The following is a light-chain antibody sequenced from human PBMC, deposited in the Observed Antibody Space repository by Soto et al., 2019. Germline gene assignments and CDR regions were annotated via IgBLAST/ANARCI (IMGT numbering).Light chain of an antibody. CDR2: GVS. V-gene: IGKV3D-15*01. Sequence: EMVMPQSPAALYVSPGERVTRCCRACQSVQSYLGWYQQKPGLAPRLLIYGVSTRETGIPARFSGSGSGTEFTLTISSLQSEDFEVYDCQQYHSWPPTFGQGTRLEIK. CDR1: QSVQSY. J-gene: IGKJ5*01. CDR3: QQYHSWPPT.